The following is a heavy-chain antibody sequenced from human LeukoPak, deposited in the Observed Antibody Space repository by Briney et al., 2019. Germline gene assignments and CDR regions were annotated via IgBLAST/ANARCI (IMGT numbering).Heavy chain of an antibody. J-gene: IGHJ4*02. CDR3: ARLSSSGGVVDY. CDR1: GFSLRTSGMR. Sequence: SGPTLVNPTQTLTLTCTFSGFSLRTSGMRVSWIRQPPGKALEWLARIDWDDDKFYSTSLKTRLTISKDTSKNQVVLTMTNMDPVDTATYYCARLSSSGGVVDYWGQGTLVTVYS. V-gene: IGHV2-70*04. CDR2: IDWDDDK. D-gene: IGHD6-6*01.